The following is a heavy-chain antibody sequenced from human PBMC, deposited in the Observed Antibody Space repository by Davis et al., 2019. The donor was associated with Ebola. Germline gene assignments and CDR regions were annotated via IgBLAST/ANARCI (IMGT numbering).Heavy chain of an antibody. D-gene: IGHD6-19*01. Sequence: GESLKISCAASGFTFSSYAMSWVRQAPGKGLEWVSAISGSGGSTYYADSVKGRFTISRDNSKNTLYLQMNSLRAEDTAVYYCARGSGYSSGWTGYWGQGTLVTVSS. CDR1: GFTFSSYA. CDR2: ISGSGGST. V-gene: IGHV3-23*01. CDR3: ARGSGYSSGWTGY. J-gene: IGHJ4*02.